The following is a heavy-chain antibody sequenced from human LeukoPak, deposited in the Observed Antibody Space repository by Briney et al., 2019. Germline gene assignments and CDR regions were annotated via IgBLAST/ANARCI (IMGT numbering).Heavy chain of an antibody. CDR1: GGSISSYY. J-gene: IGHJ4*02. D-gene: IGHD1-7*01. CDR3: ARDLDWNYADY. V-gene: IGHV4-4*07. CDR2: ISSSGST. Sequence: SETLSLTCTVSGGSISSYYWSWIRQPAGKRLEWIGHISSSGSTNYHPSLKSRVSMSVDSSKNQFSLILISVTAADTAVYYCARDLDWNYADYWGQGTLVTVSS.